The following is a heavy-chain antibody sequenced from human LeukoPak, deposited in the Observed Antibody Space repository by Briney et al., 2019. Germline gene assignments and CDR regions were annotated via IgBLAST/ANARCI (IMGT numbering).Heavy chain of an antibody. J-gene: IGHJ5*02. D-gene: IGHD3-3*01. CDR3: AREGTIFGVVMANWFDP. V-gene: IGHV4-39*07. CDR1: GFTFSNVW. CDR2: IYYSGST. Sequence: GSLRLSCAASGFTFSNVWMSWIRQPPGKGLEWIGSIYYSGSTYYNPSLKSRVTISVDTSKNQFSLKLSSVTAADTAVYYCAREGTIFGVVMANWFDPWGQGTLVTVSS.